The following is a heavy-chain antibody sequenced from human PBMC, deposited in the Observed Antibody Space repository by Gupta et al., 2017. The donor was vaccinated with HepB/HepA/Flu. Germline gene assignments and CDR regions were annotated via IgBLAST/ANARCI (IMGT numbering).Heavy chain of an antibody. V-gene: IGHV4-34*01. Sequence: GKGLEWIGEINHSGSTNYNPSLKSRVTISVDTSKNQFSLKLTSVTAADTAVYYCARGPYCSSTSCYTEMGYYYYMDVWGKGTTVTVSS. CDR3: ARGPYCSSTSCYTEMGYYYYMDV. CDR2: INHSGST. D-gene: IGHD2-2*02. J-gene: IGHJ6*03.